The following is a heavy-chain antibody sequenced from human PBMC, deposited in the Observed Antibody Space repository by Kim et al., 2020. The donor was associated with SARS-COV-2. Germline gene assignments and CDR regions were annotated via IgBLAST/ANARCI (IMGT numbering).Heavy chain of an antibody. V-gene: IGHV3-33*06. J-gene: IGHJ4*02. Sequence: GGSLRLSCAASGFTFSSYAMHWVRQAPGKGLEWVAVIWYDGSNKYYADSVKGRFTISRDNSKNTLYLQMNSLRAEDTAVYYCAKDSSIQQVNFDYWGQGTLVTVSS. CDR3: AKDSSIQQVNFDY. CDR1: GFTFSSYA. D-gene: IGHD5-18*01. CDR2: IWYDGSNK.